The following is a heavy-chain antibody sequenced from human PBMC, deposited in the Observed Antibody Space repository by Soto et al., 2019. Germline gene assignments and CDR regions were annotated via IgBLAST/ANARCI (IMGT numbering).Heavy chain of an antibody. D-gene: IGHD2-15*01. CDR2: IFSNDEK. V-gene: IGHV2-26*01. CDR3: ARTEDGGRSKTPAGWFDS. Sequence: QVTLKESGPVLVKPTETLTLTCTVSGFSLSNTGMGVSWIRQPPGKALEWLAHIFSNDEKRFSTSLKSRITISKDTSKSQVVLIMTNMDPVDTAPYYCARTEDGGRSKTPAGWFDSWGQGTLVTVSS. CDR1: GFSLSNTGMG. J-gene: IGHJ5*01.